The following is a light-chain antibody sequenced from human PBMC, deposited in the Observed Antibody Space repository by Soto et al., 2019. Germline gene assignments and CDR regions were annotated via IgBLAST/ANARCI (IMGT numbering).Light chain of an antibody. CDR2: AAS. V-gene: IGKV1-39*01. J-gene: IGKJ4*01. CDR3: QQSYSTLN. CDR1: QSISSY. Sequence: DIQLTQSPSSLSAAVGDRVTITCRASQSISSYLNWYQQKPGKAPKLLIYAASSLQSGVPSRFSGSGSGTDFTLNNSSLQHEDFATYYYQQSYSTLNFGGGTKVQIK.